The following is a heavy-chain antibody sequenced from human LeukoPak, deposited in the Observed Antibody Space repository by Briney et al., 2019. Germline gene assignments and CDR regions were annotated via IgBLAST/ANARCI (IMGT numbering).Heavy chain of an antibody. Sequence: GGSLRLSCAASGFTFSVYWMHWVRQAPGKGLVWVSRIHNDGSMTNYADSVQGRFTISRDNAKNTLFLQMNSLRTEDTALYYCAKDMRRWLQLGGFDYWGQGTLVTVSS. V-gene: IGHV3-74*01. D-gene: IGHD5-24*01. CDR1: GFTFSVYW. CDR3: AKDMRRWLQLGGFDY. J-gene: IGHJ4*02. CDR2: IHNDGSMT.